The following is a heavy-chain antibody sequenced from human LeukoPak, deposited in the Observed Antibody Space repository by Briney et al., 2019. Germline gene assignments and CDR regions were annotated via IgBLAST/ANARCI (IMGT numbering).Heavy chain of an antibody. V-gene: IGHV3-7*01. Sequence: GGSLRLSCAASGLPLSLYWMNWVRQAPGKGLEWVANIKQDGSVKHYVDSVKGRFPISRDNAKNSLFLQMDSLTAEDTAMYFCASHPYHDNNAYLNHWGQGTLVTVSS. CDR2: IKQDGSVK. D-gene: IGHD3-16*01. CDR1: GLPLSLYW. J-gene: IGHJ4*02. CDR3: ASHPYHDNNAYLNH.